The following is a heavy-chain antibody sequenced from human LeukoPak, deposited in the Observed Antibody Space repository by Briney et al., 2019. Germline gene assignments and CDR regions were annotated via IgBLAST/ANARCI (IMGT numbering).Heavy chain of an antibody. CDR2: ISWNSGSI. V-gene: IGHV3-9*01. D-gene: IGHD6-13*01. Sequence: GRSLRLSCAASGFTFDDYAMHWVRQAPGKGLEWVSGISWNSGSIGYADSVKGRFTISRDNAKNSLYLQMNSLRAEDTALYYCAKGSCIAAAVACYYYGMDVWGQGTTVTVSS. CDR1: GFTFDDYA. J-gene: IGHJ6*02. CDR3: AKGSCIAAAVACYYYGMDV.